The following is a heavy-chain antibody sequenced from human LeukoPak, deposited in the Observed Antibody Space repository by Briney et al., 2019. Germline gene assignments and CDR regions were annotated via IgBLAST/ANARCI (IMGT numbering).Heavy chain of an antibody. Sequence: PLETLSLTCTVSGGSISSGDYYWSWIRQPPGKGLEWIGYIYYSGSTYCNPSLKSRVTISVDTSKNQFSLKLSSVTAADTAVYYCAGYCSSTSCLDYWGQGTLVTVSS. CDR1: GGSISSGDYY. V-gene: IGHV4-30-4*08. CDR2: IYYSGST. D-gene: IGHD2-2*01. CDR3: AGYCSSTSCLDY. J-gene: IGHJ4*02.